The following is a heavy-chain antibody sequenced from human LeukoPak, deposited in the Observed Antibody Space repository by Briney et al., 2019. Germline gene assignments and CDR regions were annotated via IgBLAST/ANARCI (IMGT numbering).Heavy chain of an antibody. CDR3: ARDVSYYHYYYGMDV. J-gene: IGHJ6*02. CDR1: GYTFTDYY. CDR2: ISAYNGNT. Sequence: GASVKVSCKASGYTFTDYYMHWVRQAPGQGLEWMGWISAYNGNTNYAQRLQGRVTMTTDTSTGTAYMELRSLRSDDTAVYYCARDVSYYHYYYGMDVWGQGTTVTVSS. V-gene: IGHV1-18*04. D-gene: IGHD3-10*01.